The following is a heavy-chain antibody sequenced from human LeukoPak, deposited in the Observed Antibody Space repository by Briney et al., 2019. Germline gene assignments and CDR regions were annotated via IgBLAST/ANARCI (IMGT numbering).Heavy chain of an antibody. D-gene: IGHD3-22*01. J-gene: IGHJ4*02. V-gene: IGHV4-39*01. CDR2: IYYSGST. CDR3: ASAYYYDSSGNHYYFDY. CDR1: GGPISSSSYY. Sequence: PSETLSLTSTVSGGPISSSSYYWGWIRQPPGKGLEWIGSIYYSGSTYYNPSLKRRVTISVDTSKNQFSLKLSSVTAADTAVYYCASAYYYDSSGNHYYFDYWGQGTLVTVSS.